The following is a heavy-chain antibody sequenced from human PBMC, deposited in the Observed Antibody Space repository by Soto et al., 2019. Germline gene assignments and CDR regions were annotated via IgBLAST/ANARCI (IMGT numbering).Heavy chain of an antibody. D-gene: IGHD3-10*01. V-gene: IGHV4-30-4*01. J-gene: IGHJ3*02. Sequence: QVQLQESGPGLVKPSQTLSLTCTVSGGSISSGDYYWSWIRQPPGKGLEWIGYIYYSGSTYYNPSLKSRVTISVDTSQNQFSLKLSSVTAADTAVYYCARVQMVRGVSDAFDIWGQGTMVTVSS. CDR1: GGSISSGDYY. CDR3: ARVQMVRGVSDAFDI. CDR2: IYYSGST.